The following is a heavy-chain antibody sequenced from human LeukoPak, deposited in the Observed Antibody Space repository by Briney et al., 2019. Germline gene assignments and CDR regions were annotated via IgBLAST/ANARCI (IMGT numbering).Heavy chain of an antibody. D-gene: IGHD6-6*01. CDR1: GFRFSRYW. CDR3: ARDFGIAARFDY. CDR2: IKQDGSEK. V-gene: IGHV3-7*01. Sequence: GGSLRLSCATSGFRFSRYWMSWVRQAPGKGLEWVANIKQDGSEKYYVDSVKGRFAISRDNAKNSLYLQMNSLRAEDTAVYYCARDFGIAARFDYWGQGTLVTVSS. J-gene: IGHJ4*02.